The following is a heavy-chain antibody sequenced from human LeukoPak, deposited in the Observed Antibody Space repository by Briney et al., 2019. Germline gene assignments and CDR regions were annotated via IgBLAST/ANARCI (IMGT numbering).Heavy chain of an antibody. V-gene: IGHV4-4*07. J-gene: IGHJ4*02. CDR2: IYTTGST. CDR3: ASVSGY. Sequence: SETLSLTCSVSGDSISSDYWSWIRQLAGKGLEWIGRIYTTGSTDYNPSLKSRVTMSVDMSKNQFSLKLSSVTAADTAVYFCASVSGYWGQGTLVTVSS. CDR1: GDSISSDY. D-gene: IGHD6-19*01.